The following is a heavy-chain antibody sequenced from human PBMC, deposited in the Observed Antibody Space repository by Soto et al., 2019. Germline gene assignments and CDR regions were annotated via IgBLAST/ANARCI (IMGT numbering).Heavy chain of an antibody. CDR1: GYTFTSYG. J-gene: IGHJ6*03. CDR2: ISAYNGNT. Sequence: ASVKVSCKASGYTFTSYGISWVRQAPGQGHEWMGWISAYNGNTNYAQKLQGRVTMTTDTSTSTAYMELRSLRSDDTAVYYCARVLRCANGGCNIKENYYYMYGWGRGSRVT. V-gene: IGHV1-18*01. D-gene: IGHD2-8*01. CDR3: ARVLRCANGGCNIKENYYYMYG.